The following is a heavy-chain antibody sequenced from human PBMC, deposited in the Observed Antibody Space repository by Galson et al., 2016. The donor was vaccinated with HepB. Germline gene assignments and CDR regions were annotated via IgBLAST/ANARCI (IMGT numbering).Heavy chain of an antibody. D-gene: IGHD2-2*01. V-gene: IGHV1-18*01. CDR3: GRDPLSSKWSPYYFAMDV. J-gene: IGHJ6*02. CDR2: ISAYDGHT. CDR1: GYSFTSYA. Sequence: SVKVSCKASGYSFTSYAITWVRQAPGLGLEWMGWISAYDGHTKYAQTLHDRVTMTIDTSTSTAYMELRSLRSDDTAVYYCGRDPLSSKWSPYYFAMDVWGQGTTVIVSS.